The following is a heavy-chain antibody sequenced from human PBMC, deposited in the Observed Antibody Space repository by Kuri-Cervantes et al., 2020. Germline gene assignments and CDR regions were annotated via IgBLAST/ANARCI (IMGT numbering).Heavy chain of an antibody. D-gene: IGHD6-19*01. J-gene: IGHJ5*01. V-gene: IGHV3-15*01. CDR3: TTETSGYSSGWFDY. CDR2: IKSKTDGGTT. CDR1: GFTFSDYY. Sequence: GESLKISCAASGFTFSDYYMSWVRQAPGKGLEWVGRIKSKTDGGTTDYAAPVKGRFTISRDDSKNTLYLQMNSLKTEDTAVYYCTTETSGYSSGWFDYWGQGTLVTVSS.